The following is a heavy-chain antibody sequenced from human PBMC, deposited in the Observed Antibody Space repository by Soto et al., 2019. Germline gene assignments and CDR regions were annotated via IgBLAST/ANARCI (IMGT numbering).Heavy chain of an antibody. CDR1: GGSFSGYY. CDR3: ARGRVLVATPTLYYFDY. J-gene: IGHJ4*02. D-gene: IGHD2-15*01. V-gene: IGHV4-34*01. Sequence: SETLSLTCAVYGGSFSGYYWSWIRQPPGKGLEWIGEINHSGSTNYNPSLKSRVTISVDTSKSQFSLKLSSVTAADTAVYYCARGRVLVATPTLYYFDYWGQGTLVTVSS. CDR2: INHSGST.